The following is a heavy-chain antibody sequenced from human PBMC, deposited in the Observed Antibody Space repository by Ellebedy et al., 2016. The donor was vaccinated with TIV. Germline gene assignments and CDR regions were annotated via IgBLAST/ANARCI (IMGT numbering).Heavy chain of an antibody. V-gene: IGHV4-31*03. CDR1: GGSISSGGYY. D-gene: IGHD3-3*01. CDR2: IYYSGST. J-gene: IGHJ6*03. Sequence: SETLSLXXTVSGGSISSGGYYWSWIRQHPGKGLEWIGYIYYSGSTYYNPSLKSRVTISVDTSKNQFSLKLSSVTAADTAVYYCARDRRQRFPPSYYYMDVWGKGTTVTVSS. CDR3: ARDRRQRFPPSYYYMDV.